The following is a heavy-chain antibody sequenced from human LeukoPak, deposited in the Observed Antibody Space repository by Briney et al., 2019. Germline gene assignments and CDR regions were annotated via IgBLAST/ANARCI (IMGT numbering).Heavy chain of an antibody. Sequence: SETLSLTCAVYGGSFSGYYWSWIRQPPGKGLEWIGEINHSGSTNYNPSLKSRVTISVDTSKNQFSLKLSSVTAADTAVYYCARETKYDILTGYFEGPQYYFDYWGQGTLVTVSP. CDR2: INHSGST. D-gene: IGHD3-9*01. J-gene: IGHJ4*02. CDR3: ARETKYDILTGYFEGPQYYFDY. V-gene: IGHV4-34*01. CDR1: GGSFSGYY.